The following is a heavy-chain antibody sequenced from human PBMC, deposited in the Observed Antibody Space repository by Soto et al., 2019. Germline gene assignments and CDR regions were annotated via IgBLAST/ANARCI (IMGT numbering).Heavy chain of an antibody. CDR1: GYIFTNHY. Sequence: QVQLVQSGAEVKKPGASVKVSCKASGYIFTNHYIHWVRQAPGQGLEWMGIINPSGGSTNYLQKFQGRTPMTRDTSTSTVYMELSSLRSEDTAVYFCARADYCDSSGFYYDCWGQGSLVTVSS. J-gene: IGHJ4*02. V-gene: IGHV1-46*01. CDR2: INPSGGST. CDR3: ARADYCDSSGFYYDC. D-gene: IGHD3-22*01.